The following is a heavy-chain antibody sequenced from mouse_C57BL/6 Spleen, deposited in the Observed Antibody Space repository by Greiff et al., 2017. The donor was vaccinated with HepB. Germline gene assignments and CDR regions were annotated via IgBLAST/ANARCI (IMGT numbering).Heavy chain of an antibody. V-gene: IGHV1-80*01. CDR3: ARALTGAWFAY. CDR2: IYPGDGDT. J-gene: IGHJ3*01. CDR1: GYAFSSYW. Sequence: VQLQESGAELVKPGASVKISCKASGYAFSSYWMNWVKQRPGKGLEWIGQIYPGDGDTNYNGKFKGKATLTADKSSSTAYMQLSSLTSEDSAVYFCARALTGAWFAYWGQGTLVTVSA.